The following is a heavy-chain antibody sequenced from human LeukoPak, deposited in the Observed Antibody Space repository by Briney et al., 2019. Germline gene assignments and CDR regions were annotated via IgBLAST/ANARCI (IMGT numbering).Heavy chain of an antibody. D-gene: IGHD3-9*01. V-gene: IGHV3-23*01. CDR1: GGSISSSSYY. CDR2: ISGSGVTT. J-gene: IGHJ6*03. CDR3: AKNVREADWYYYYMDV. Sequence: ETLSLTCTVSGGSISSSSYYWGWIRQPPGKGLDWVSAISGSGVTTFYADSVKGRFTISRDNSKNTLYLQMNSLRAEDTAVYYCAKNVREADWYYYYMDVWGKGTTVTVSS.